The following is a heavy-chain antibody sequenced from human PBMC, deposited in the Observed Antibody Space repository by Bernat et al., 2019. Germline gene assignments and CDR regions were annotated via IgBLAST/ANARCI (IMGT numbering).Heavy chain of an antibody. J-gene: IGHJ4*02. D-gene: IGHD2-2*01. Sequence: EVQLVESGGGLVQPGGSLRLSCAASGFTVSSNYMSWVRQAPGKGLEWVSVIYSGGSTYYADSVKDRFTISRDNSKNTLYLQMNSLRAEDTAVYYCARVGYCSSTSCPDYWGQGTLVTVSS. CDR2: IYSGGST. V-gene: IGHV3-66*01. CDR1: GFTVSSNY. CDR3: ARVGYCSSTSCPDY.